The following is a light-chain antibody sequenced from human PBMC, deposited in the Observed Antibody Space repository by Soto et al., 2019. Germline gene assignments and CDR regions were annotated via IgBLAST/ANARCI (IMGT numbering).Light chain of an antibody. CDR2: DVN. CDR3: CSYAGGYTFV. J-gene: IGLJ1*01. Sequence: ALAQPRSVSGSPGQSVTISCTGTSNDVGDYDYVSWYQQYPGKAPKLIIYDVNKRPSGVPDRFSGSKSGNTASLTISALQAEDEADYYCCSYAGGYTFVFGTGTKVTVL. V-gene: IGLV2-11*01. CDR1: SNDVGDYDY.